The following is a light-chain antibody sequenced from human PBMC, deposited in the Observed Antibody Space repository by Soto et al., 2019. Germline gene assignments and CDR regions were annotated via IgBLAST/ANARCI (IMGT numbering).Light chain of an antibody. CDR2: EVS. CDR1: STDFGGQTY. Sequence: QSALTQPASVSGSLGQSITISCTGTSTDFGGQTYVSWHQQHPGRAPKLILYEVSNRPSGVSNRFSGSKSGNTASLTISGLQAEDTAHYYCSSYTDVVTLEVFGPGTKVTVL. J-gene: IGLJ1*01. V-gene: IGLV2-14*01. CDR3: SSYTDVVTLEV.